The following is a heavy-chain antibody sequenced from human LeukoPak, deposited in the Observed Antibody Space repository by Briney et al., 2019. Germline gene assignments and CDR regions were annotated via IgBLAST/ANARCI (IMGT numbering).Heavy chain of an antibody. CDR2: IYTSGST. Sequence: PSETLSLTCTVSGGSIGSYYWSWIRQPAGKGLEWIGRIYTSGSTNYNPSLKSRVTMSVDTSKNQFSLKLGSVTAADTAVYYCARDHAAAAGVFDYWGQGTLVTVSS. D-gene: IGHD6-13*01. CDR3: ARDHAAAAGVFDY. V-gene: IGHV4-4*07. CDR1: GGSIGSYY. J-gene: IGHJ4*02.